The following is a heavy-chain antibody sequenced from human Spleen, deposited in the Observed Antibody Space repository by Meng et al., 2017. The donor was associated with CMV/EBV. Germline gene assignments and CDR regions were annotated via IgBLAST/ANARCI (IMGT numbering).Heavy chain of an antibody. J-gene: IGHJ6*02. CDR2: ISTSGVYI. Sequence: GESLKISCAASGFTFSTYIMNWVRQAPGRGLEWVSSISTSGVYIYYADSVKGRFTISRDNARNSLFLQMNSLRAEDTAVYYCARGGASEPDVWGQGTTVTVSS. D-gene: IGHD3-16*01. V-gene: IGHV3-21*01. CDR1: GFTFSTYI. CDR3: ARGGASEPDV.